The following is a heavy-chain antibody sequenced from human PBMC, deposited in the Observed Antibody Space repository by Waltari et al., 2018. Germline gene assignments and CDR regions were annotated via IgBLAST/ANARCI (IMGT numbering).Heavy chain of an antibody. Sequence: QVHLVQSAAEVKSPGATVKVSCKTSGYSFTSYDIPGVRQATGQGPEWMGWMNPSGGDTDYAQKFQGRVTMTTNTSISTAYLHLSSLRSEDTAVYYCARAVGGAARGYYGMDVWGQGTTVTVSS. CDR3: ARAVGGAARGYYGMDV. CDR2: MNPSGGDT. D-gene: IGHD1-26*01. J-gene: IGHJ6*02. CDR1: GYSFTSYD. V-gene: IGHV1-8*01.